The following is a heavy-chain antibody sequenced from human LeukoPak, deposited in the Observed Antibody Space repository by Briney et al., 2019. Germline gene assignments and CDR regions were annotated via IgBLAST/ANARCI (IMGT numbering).Heavy chain of an antibody. CDR3: AGGLGQYNWNDGY. J-gene: IGHJ4*02. CDR2: IYSGGNT. Sequence: PGGSLRLSCAAPGFTVSINYMSWVRQAPGKGLEWVSLIYSGGNTYYADSVKGRFTISRDNSKNTLYLQMNSLRAEDTALYYCAGGLGQYNWNDGYWGQGTLVTVSS. D-gene: IGHD1-20*01. CDR1: GFTVSINY. V-gene: IGHV3-53*01.